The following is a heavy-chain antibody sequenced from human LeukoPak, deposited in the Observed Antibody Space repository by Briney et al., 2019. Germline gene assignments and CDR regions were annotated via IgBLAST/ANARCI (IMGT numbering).Heavy chain of an antibody. Sequence: ASVKVSCKASGYTFTSYGISWVRQAPGQGLEWMGWISAYNGNTNYAQKLQGRVTMTTDTSTSTAYMELRSLRSDDTAVYYRARDQRRYCSSTSCYMSHSRYFDYWGQGTLVTVSS. D-gene: IGHD2-2*02. CDR2: ISAYNGNT. V-gene: IGHV1-18*01. CDR1: GYTFTSYG. CDR3: ARDQRRYCSSTSCYMSHSRYFDY. J-gene: IGHJ4*02.